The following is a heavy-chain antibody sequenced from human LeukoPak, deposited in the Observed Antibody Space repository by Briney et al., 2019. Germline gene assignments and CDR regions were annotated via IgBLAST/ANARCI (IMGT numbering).Heavy chain of an antibody. J-gene: IGHJ6*02. D-gene: IGHD5-12*01. CDR1: GGSISSYY. CDR3: ARSLLYSGYDQYYYYGMDV. CDR2: IYTSGST. V-gene: IGHV4-4*07. Sequence: SETLSLTCTVSGGSISSYYWSWIRQPAGKGLEWIGRIYTSGSTNYNPSLKSRVTMSVDTSKTQFSLKLSSVTAADTAVSYCARSLLYSGYDQYYYYGMDVWGQGTTVTVSS.